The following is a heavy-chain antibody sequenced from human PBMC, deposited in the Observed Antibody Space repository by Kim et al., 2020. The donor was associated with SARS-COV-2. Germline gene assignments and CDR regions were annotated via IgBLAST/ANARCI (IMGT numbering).Heavy chain of an antibody. CDR3: AKLSISPLVPATAIMRDY. Sequence: GGSLRLSCAASGFTFSSYAMSWVRQAPGKRLEWVSAISGSGGSTYYADSVKGRFTISRDNSKNTLYLQMNSLRAEDTAVYYCAKLSISPLVPATAIMRDYWGQGTLVTVSS. CDR1: GFTFSSYA. D-gene: IGHD2-2*02. V-gene: IGHV3-23*01. CDR2: ISGSGGST. J-gene: IGHJ4*02.